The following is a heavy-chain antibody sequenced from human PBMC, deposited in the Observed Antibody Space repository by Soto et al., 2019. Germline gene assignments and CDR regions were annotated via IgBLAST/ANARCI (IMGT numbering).Heavy chain of an antibody. CDR2: ISGSGGST. Sequence: GGSLRLSCAASGFTFSNYAMSWVRQAPGKGLEWVSAISGSGGSTYYADSVKGRFTISRDNSKNTLYLQMNSLRAEDTAVYYCAKDLPLYSSSWSGDAFDFWGQGTMVTVSS. CDR1: GFTFSNYA. V-gene: IGHV3-23*01. D-gene: IGHD6-13*01. J-gene: IGHJ3*01. CDR3: AKDLPLYSSSWSGDAFDF.